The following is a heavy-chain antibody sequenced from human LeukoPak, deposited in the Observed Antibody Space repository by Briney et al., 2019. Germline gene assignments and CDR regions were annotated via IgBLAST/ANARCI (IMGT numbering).Heavy chain of an antibody. J-gene: IGHJ4*02. Sequence: GGSLRLSCAASGFTFSSYWMSWVRQAPGKGLEWVANIKQDGSEKYYVDSVKGRFTISRDNAKNSLYLQMNSLRAEDTAVYYCARVGGYFDGLPLRANDKYFDYWGQGTLVTVSS. CDR3: ARVGGYFDGLPLRANDKYFDY. CDR2: IKQDGSEK. CDR1: GFTFSSYW. D-gene: IGHD3-9*01. V-gene: IGHV3-7*01.